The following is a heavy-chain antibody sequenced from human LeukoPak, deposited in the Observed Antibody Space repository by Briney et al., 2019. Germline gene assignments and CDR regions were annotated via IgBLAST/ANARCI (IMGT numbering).Heavy chain of an antibody. V-gene: IGHV4-31*03. Sequence: SETLSLTCTVSGVSISSGLYYWTWNRQRPGKGLEWIGHIYHSGNTYYSPSLKSRLTLSVDTSKNQFSLKLTSVTAADTAVYFCARDPIWGQGTMVTVSS. CDR3: ARDPI. J-gene: IGHJ3*02. CDR2: IYHSGNT. CDR1: GVSISSGLYY.